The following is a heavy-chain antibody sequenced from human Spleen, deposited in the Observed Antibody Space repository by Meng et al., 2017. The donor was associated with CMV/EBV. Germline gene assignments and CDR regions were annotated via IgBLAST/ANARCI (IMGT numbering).Heavy chain of an antibody. CDR2: VYYTGTT. CDR3: ASRLRSSSGRSRFDP. CDR1: GASLNSISYY. D-gene: IGHD6-13*01. Sequence: SETLSLTCSVFGASLNSISYYWGWIRQPPGKGLEWIGSVYYTGTTYHNPSLRSRVNISLDASKKQFSLRLSSVTAADTAVYYCASRLRSSSGRSRFDPWGQGTLVTVSS. J-gene: IGHJ5*02. V-gene: IGHV4-39*07.